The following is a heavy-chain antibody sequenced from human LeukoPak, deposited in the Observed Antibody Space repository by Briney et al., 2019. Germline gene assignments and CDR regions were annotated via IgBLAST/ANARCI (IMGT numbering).Heavy chain of an antibody. Sequence: GGSLRLSCAASGYTFSSYWMSWVRQAPGKGLEWVSAISGSGGSTYYADSVKGRFTISRDNSKNTLYLQMNSLRAEDTAVYYCAKAGGYSYDVGRFDYWGQGTLVTVSS. CDR3: AKAGGYSYDVGRFDY. CDR2: ISGSGGST. CDR1: GYTFSSYW. V-gene: IGHV3-23*01. D-gene: IGHD5-18*01. J-gene: IGHJ4*02.